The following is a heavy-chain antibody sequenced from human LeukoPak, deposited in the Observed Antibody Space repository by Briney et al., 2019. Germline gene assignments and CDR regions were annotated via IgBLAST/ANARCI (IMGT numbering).Heavy chain of an antibody. CDR2: ISWDNISV. D-gene: IGHD4-17*01. CDR3: TKAFSATWYGESWFDS. J-gene: IGHJ5*01. Sequence: GGSLRLSCSASGFKFDDYALHWVRQVTGKGLEWVSGISWDNISVGYADSVKGRFTISRDNAKNSLYLQMDSLTSDDVAFYYCTKAFSATWYGESWFDSWGQGTLVTVSS. V-gene: IGHV3-9*03. CDR1: GFKFDDYA.